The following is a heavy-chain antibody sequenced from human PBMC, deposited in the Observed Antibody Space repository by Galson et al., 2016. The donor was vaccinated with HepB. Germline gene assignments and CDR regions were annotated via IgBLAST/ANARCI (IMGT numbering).Heavy chain of an antibody. J-gene: IGHJ4*02. CDR2: ITGSSDYI. Sequence: SLRLSCAASGFTFNKYTINWVRQAPGKGLDWVASITGSSDYIYYADSVKGRFTISRDNAKNSLYLQMNSLRAEDTAVYYCARGPVKGLDYWGQGTLVTVSS. V-gene: IGHV3-21*01. CDR3: ARGPVKGLDY. CDR1: GFTFNKYT.